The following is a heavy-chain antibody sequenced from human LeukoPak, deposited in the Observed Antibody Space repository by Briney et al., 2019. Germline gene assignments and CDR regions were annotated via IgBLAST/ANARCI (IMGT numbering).Heavy chain of an antibody. Sequence: GGSLRLSCAASGFTFSIYTMNWVRQAPGKGLEWVSAISGSGGSTYYADSVKGRFTISRDNSKNTLYLQMNSLRAEDTAVYYCARDPFYDYVWGSFDYWGQGTLVTVSS. J-gene: IGHJ4*02. CDR1: GFTFSIYT. CDR3: ARDPFYDYVWGSFDY. D-gene: IGHD3-16*01. CDR2: ISGSGGST. V-gene: IGHV3-23*01.